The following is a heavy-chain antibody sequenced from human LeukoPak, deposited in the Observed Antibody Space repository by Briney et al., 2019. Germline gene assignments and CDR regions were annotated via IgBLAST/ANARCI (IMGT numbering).Heavy chain of an antibody. CDR1: GFTLSNYW. Sequence: GGSLRLSCAAWGFTLSNYWIHWVRQAPGKGLVWVSRINSDGSKTSYADSVKGRFTHYRDNAKNTVYLQLNSLRAEDTAVYYCARSTYTGTSSAYWGQRTLVTVSS. J-gene: IGHJ4*02. V-gene: IGHV3-74*01. CDR3: ARSTYTGTSSAY. CDR2: INSDGSKT. D-gene: IGHD6-6*01.